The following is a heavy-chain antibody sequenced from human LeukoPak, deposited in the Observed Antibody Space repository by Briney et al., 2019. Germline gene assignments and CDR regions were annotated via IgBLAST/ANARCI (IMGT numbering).Heavy chain of an antibody. D-gene: IGHD3-9*01. CDR3: ARGILTGSDAFDI. Sequence: SVKVSCKASGGTFSSYAISWVRQAPGQGLEWMGGIIPIFGTANYAQKFQGRVTITADESTSTAYMELSSLRSEDTAVYYCARGILTGSDAFDIWGQGTMVTVSS. V-gene: IGHV1-69*13. CDR1: GGTFSSYA. CDR2: IIPIFGTA. J-gene: IGHJ3*02.